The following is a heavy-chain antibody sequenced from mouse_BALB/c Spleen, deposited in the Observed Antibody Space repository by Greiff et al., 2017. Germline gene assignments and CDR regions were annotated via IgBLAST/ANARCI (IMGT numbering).Heavy chain of an antibody. CDR2: IHPSDGET. CDR3: ARMGNYDMDY. CDR1: GYSFTSYW. V-gene: IGHV1-61*01. J-gene: IGHJ4*01. Sequence: QVQLQQPGAELVRPGASVKLSCKASGYSFTSYWMNWVKQRPGQGLEWIGMIHPSDGETRLNQKFKDKATLTVDKSSSTAYMQLSSPTSEDSAVYYYARMGNYDMDYWGQGTSVTVSS.